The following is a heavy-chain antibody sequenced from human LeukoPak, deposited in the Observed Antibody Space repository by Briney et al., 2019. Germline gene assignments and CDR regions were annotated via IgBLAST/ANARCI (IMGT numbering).Heavy chain of an antibody. CDR3: ARDRITFGGVIVPGRHDY. V-gene: IGHV1-18*01. CDR2: ISAYNGNT. D-gene: IGHD3-16*02. Sequence: ASVKVSCKASGYTFTSYGISWVRQAPGQGLEWMGWISAYNGNTNYVQKLQGRVTMTTDTSTSTAYMELRSLRSDDTAVYYCARDRITFGGVIVPGRHDYWGQGTLVTVSS. CDR1: GYTFTSYG. J-gene: IGHJ4*02.